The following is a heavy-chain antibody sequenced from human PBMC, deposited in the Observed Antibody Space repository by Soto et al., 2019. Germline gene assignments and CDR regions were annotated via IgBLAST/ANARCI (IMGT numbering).Heavy chain of an antibody. CDR3: ARGRPRSGPPFYYYGLDV. Sequence: QVQLVRSGAEVKKPGSSVKVSCKASGGTFSTYVISWVRQAPGQGLEWMGRVIPMSGSSNYAQKFQGRVTITADKDTSIAYMEVRSLRSEDTAVYYCARGRPRSGPPFYYYGLDVWGQGTTVIVSS. V-gene: IGHV1-69*06. D-gene: IGHD1-26*01. J-gene: IGHJ6*02. CDR2: VIPMSGSS. CDR1: GGTFSTYV.